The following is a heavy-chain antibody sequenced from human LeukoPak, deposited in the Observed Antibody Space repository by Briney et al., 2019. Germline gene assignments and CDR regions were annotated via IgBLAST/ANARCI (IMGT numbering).Heavy chain of an antibody. CDR2: INHSGSA. CDR3: ARGQGTVTTH. V-gene: IGHV4-34*01. Sequence: PSETLSLTCAVSGGSFSGCYWTWTRQPPGKGLEWIGEINHSGSANYSPSLKSRVTISLDTSKNQFSLKLSSVTAADTAVYYCARGQGTVTTHWGQGTLVTVSS. CDR1: GGSFSGCY. D-gene: IGHD4-17*01. J-gene: IGHJ4*02.